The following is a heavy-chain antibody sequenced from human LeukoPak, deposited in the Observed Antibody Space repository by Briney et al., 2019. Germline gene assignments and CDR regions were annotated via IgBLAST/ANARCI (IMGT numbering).Heavy chain of an antibody. CDR3: ARDARTYYDILTGYSDDAFDI. V-gene: IGHV4-4*07. J-gene: IGHJ3*02. Sequence: SETLSLTCTVSGGSISSYYWSWIRQPAGKGLEWIGRIYTSGSTNYNPSLKSRVTMSVDTSKNQFSLKLSSVTAADTAVYYCARDARTYYDILTGYSDDAFDIWGQGTMVTVSS. CDR2: IYTSGST. CDR1: GGSISSYY. D-gene: IGHD3-9*01.